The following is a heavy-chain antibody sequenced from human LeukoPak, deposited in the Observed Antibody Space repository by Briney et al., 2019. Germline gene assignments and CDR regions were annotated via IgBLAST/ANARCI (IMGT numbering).Heavy chain of an antibody. J-gene: IGHJ4*02. D-gene: IGHD2-15*01. Sequence: ASVKVSCKASGYTFTSYYMHWVRQAPGQGLEWMGIINPSGGSTSYAQKFQGRVTMTRDTSTSTVYMELSSLRSEDTAVYYCARGRGGYCSGGSCYVDYWGQGTLVTVSS. CDR3: ARGRGGYCSGGSCYVDY. CDR1: GYTFTSYY. CDR2: INPSGGST. V-gene: IGHV1-46*01.